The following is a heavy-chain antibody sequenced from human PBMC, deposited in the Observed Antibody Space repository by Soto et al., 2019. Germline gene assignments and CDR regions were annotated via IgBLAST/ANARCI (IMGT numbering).Heavy chain of an antibody. CDR1: GFTFSNYE. Sequence: PVGSLRLSCAASGFTFSNYEMNWVRQAPGKGLEWVSYISSSGSTIYYADSVKGRFTISRDNAKSSLFLQVSSLRADDTAIYYCARESLGGDYPLDYWGQGTLVTVSS. CDR3: ARESLGGDYPLDY. V-gene: IGHV3-48*03. CDR2: ISSSGSTI. J-gene: IGHJ4*02. D-gene: IGHD4-17*01.